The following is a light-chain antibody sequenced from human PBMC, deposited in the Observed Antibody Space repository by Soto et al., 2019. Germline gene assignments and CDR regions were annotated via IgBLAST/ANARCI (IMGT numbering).Light chain of an antibody. CDR1: SSDVGDDNY. CDR2: EVS. CDR3: SSYTNSGVV. J-gene: IGLJ2*01. V-gene: IGLV2-14*01. Sequence: QSALTQPASVSGSPGQSITISCTGTSSDVGDDNYVSWYQHHPGKAPKLMIYEVSNRPSGVSNRFSGSKSGNTASLTISGLQAEDEADYYCSSYTNSGVVFGGGTELTVL.